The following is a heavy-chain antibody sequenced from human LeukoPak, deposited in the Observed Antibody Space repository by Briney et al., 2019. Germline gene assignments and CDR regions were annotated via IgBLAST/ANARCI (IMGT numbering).Heavy chain of an antibody. Sequence: GGSLRLSCAASGFTFSSYAMSWVRQAPGKGLEWVSAISGSGGSTFYADSVKGRFTISRDNSKNTLYLQMNSLRAEDTAVYYCARGGSYLSAFDIWGQGTMVTVSS. J-gene: IGHJ3*02. CDR1: GFTFSSYA. D-gene: IGHD1-26*01. V-gene: IGHV3-23*01. CDR3: ARGGSYLSAFDI. CDR2: ISGSGGST.